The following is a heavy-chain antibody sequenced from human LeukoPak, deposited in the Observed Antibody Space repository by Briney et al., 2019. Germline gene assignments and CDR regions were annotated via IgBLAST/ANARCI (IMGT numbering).Heavy chain of an antibody. CDR2: ISAYNGNT. J-gene: IGHJ6*02. V-gene: IGHV1-18*01. CDR1: GYTFTSYG. CDR3: ARAVGNYYYYYGMDV. Sequence: ASVKVSCKASGYTFTSYGISWVRQAPGQGLEWMGWISAYNGNTNYAQKLQGRVTTTTDTSTSTAYMELRSLRSDDTAVYYCARAVGNYYYYYGMDVWGQGTTVTVSS.